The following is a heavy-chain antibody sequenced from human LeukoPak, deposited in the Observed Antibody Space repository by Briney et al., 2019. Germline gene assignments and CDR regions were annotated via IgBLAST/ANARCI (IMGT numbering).Heavy chain of an antibody. CDR3: ARTSVLGGYVWGSYRY. V-gene: IGHV4-34*01. D-gene: IGHD3-16*02. CDR1: GGSFSGYY. Sequence: SETLSLTCAVYGGSFSGYYWSWIRQPPGKGLEWIGEINHSGSTNYNPSLKSRVTISVDTSKNQFSLKLSSVTAADTAVYYCARTSVLGGYVWGSYRYWGQGTLVTVPS. CDR2: INHSGST. J-gene: IGHJ4*02.